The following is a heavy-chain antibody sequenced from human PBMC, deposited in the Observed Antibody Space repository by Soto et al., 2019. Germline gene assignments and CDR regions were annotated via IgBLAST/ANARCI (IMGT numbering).Heavy chain of an antibody. CDR2: ISGSGGST. Sequence: QVQLVESGGGLVKPGGSLRLSCAASGFTFSDYYMSWIRQAPGKGLEWVSYISGSGGSTYYADSVKGRFTISRDNSKNTLYLQMNSLRAEDTAVYYCAKETAVAGTGDWGQGTLVTVSS. V-gene: IGHV3-11*01. CDR3: AKETAVAGTGD. D-gene: IGHD6-19*01. J-gene: IGHJ4*02. CDR1: GFTFSDYY.